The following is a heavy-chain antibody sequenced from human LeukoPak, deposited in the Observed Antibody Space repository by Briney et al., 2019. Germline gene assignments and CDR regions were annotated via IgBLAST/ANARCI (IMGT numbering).Heavy chain of an antibody. J-gene: IGHJ4*02. CDR1: GGSFSGYY. D-gene: IGHD3-9*01. Sequence: SETLSLTCAVYGGSFSGYYWSWIRQPPGKGLEWIGEINHSGSTNYNPSLKSRVTISVDTSKNQFSLKLSSVTAADTAVYYCARVYFDWLLRRGHFDYWGQGTRVTVSS. V-gene: IGHV4-34*01. CDR2: INHSGST. CDR3: ARVYFDWLLRRGHFDY.